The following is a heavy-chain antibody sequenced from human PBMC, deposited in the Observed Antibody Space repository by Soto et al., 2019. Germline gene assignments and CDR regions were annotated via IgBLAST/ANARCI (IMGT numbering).Heavy chain of an antibody. J-gene: IGHJ5*02. CDR1: GFPFSSYG. CDR3: AQDKRPRQPHDEGYES. V-gene: IGHV3-23*01. D-gene: IGHD2-15*01. CDR2: ISGNSDTS. Sequence: GGSLRLSCEGTGFPFSSYGMSWVRQAPGKGLEWVSSISGNSDTSYYADSVKGRFTISRDNSENTLYLHMNILSADDTAVYYCAQDKRPRQPHDEGYESWGQGTLVTVS.